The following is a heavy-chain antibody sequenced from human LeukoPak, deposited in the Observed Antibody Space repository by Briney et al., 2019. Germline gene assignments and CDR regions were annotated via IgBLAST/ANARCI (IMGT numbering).Heavy chain of an antibody. J-gene: IGHJ4*02. CDR2: ISTSSSYI. Sequence: PGESLRLSCAASGFTFSSYAMNWVRQAPGKGLEWVSSISTSSSYIYYADSVKGPSTIARDNANNSLYLQMDSLRAEDTAVYYCARGYDFGSGSFFDYWGQGTLVTVSS. D-gene: IGHD3-10*01. CDR3: ARGYDFGSGSFFDY. V-gene: IGHV3-21*01. CDR1: GFTFSSYA.